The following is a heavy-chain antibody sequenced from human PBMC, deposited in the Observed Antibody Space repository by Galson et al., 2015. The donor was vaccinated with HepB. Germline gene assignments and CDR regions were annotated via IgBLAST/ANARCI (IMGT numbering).Heavy chain of an antibody. J-gene: IGHJ4*02. CDR3: ARGLTYYDFWSGYSDFIDY. D-gene: IGHD3-3*01. CDR1: GYTFTSYD. CDR2: MNPNSGNT. V-gene: IGHV1-8*01. Sequence: SVKVSCKASGYTFTSYDINWVRQATGQGLEWMGWMNPNSGNTGYAQKFQGRVTMTRNTSISTAYMELSSLRSEDTAVYYCARGLTYYDFWSGYSDFIDYWGQGTLVTVSS.